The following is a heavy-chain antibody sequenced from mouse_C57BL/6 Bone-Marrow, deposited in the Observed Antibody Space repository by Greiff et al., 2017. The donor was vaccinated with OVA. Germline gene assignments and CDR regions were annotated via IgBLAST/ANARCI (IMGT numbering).Heavy chain of an antibody. CDR2: IDPENGDT. CDR1: GFNIKDDY. Sequence: VQLQQSGAELVRPGASVKLSCTASGFNIKDDYMHWVKQRPEQGLEWIGWIDPENGDTEYASKFPGKATITADKSSNTAYRQLSSLTAEDTAVYYCTTDGYYFYWYFDVWGTGTTVTVSS. CDR3: TTDGYYFYWYFDV. V-gene: IGHV14-4*01. D-gene: IGHD2-3*01. J-gene: IGHJ1*03.